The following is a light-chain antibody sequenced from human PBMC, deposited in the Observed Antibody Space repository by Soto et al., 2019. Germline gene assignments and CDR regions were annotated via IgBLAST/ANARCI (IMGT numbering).Light chain of an antibody. J-gene: IGLJ1*01. CDR2: DVS. Sequence: QSALTQPASVSGSPGQSITISCTGTKSDFGCYNYVSWYQQHPGKAPKLMIYDVSNRPSGVSNRFSGSKSGNTASLTISGFQAEDEADYYCSSYTSSSTLGVFGTGTKVTVL. CDR3: SSYTSSSTLGV. CDR1: KSDFGCYNY. V-gene: IGLV2-14*01.